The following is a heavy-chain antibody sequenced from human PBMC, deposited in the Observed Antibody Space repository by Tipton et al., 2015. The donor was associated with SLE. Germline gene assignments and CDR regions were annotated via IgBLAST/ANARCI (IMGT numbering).Heavy chain of an antibody. CDR1: GGSISSHY. Sequence: TLSLTCTVSGGSISSHYWSWIRQPPGKGLEWIGYIYYSGITNYNPPLKSRVTISVDTSKNQFSLKLSSVTAADTAVYYCARDSDYYDSSGSLDYWGQGTLVTVSS. CDR2: IYYSGIT. CDR3: ARDSDYYDSSGSLDY. V-gene: IGHV4-59*11. D-gene: IGHD3-22*01. J-gene: IGHJ4*02.